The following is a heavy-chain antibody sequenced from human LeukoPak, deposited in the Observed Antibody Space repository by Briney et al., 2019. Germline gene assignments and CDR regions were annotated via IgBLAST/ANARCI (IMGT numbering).Heavy chain of an antibody. CDR3: ARTSIAARRANAFDI. Sequence: PSETLTLTCAVSGGSISSGGYSWRRIRQPPAKGLEWLEDIYHSGSTYYNPSLKSRITISVDRSKNQFSLKLSSVTAADTAVYYCARTSIAARRANAFDIWGQGTMVTVSS. CDR1: GGSISSGGYS. V-gene: IGHV4-30-2*01. CDR2: IYHSGST. D-gene: IGHD6-6*01. J-gene: IGHJ3*02.